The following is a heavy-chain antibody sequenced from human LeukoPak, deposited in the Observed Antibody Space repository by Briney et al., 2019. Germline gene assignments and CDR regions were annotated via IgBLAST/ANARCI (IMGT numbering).Heavy chain of an antibody. CDR3: ARGVVPAAMRYWYFDL. J-gene: IGHJ2*01. CDR1: GFTFSSYA. CDR2: ISGSGGST. Sequence: GGSLRLSCAASGFTFSSYAMSWVRQAPGKGLEWVSVISGSGGSTYYADSVKGRFTISRDNSKNTLYLQMNSLRAEDTAVYYCARGVVPAAMRYWYFDLWGRGTLVTVSS. V-gene: IGHV3-23*01. D-gene: IGHD2-2*01.